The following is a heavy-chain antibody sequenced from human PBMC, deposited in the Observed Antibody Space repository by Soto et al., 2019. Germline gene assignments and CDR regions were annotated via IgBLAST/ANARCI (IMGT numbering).Heavy chain of an antibody. Sequence: SETLSLTCTVSGGSIITSTYYWGWIRQSPGKGLEWIGSIYFRGNTYYNPSLESRVTISIDTSKNQFSLRLSSVTAADTALYYCARHEWITATTYYFDPWGQGTLVT. J-gene: IGHJ4*02. CDR1: GGSIITSTYY. D-gene: IGHD1-20*01. V-gene: IGHV4-39*01. CDR2: IYFRGNT. CDR3: ARHEWITATTYYFDP.